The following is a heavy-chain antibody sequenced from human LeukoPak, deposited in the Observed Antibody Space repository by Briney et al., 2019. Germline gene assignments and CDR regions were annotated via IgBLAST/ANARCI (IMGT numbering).Heavy chain of an antibody. CDR1: GFTFSSYG. J-gene: IGHJ4*02. D-gene: IGHD1-26*01. CDR2: ISYDGSNK. V-gene: IGHV3-30*19. Sequence: PGGSLRLSCAASGFTFSSYGMHWVRQAPGKGLEWVAVISYDGSNKYYADSVKGRFTISRDNSKNTLYLQMNSLRAEDTAVYYCARERWELRAGLDYWGQGTLVTVSS. CDR3: ARERWELRAGLDY.